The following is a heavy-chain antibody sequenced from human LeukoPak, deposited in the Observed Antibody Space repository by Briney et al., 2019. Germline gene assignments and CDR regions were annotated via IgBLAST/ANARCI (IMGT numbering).Heavy chain of an antibody. CDR3: ARDLNWETY. CDR2: ISGSGGST. CDR1: GFTFSSYG. Sequence: GTLRLSCAASGFTFSSYGMSWVHQAPGKGLEWVSAISGSGGSTYYADSVKGRFTISRDNAKNSLYLQMNSLRAEDTAVYYCARDLNWETYWGQGTPVTVSS. D-gene: IGHD7-27*01. V-gene: IGHV3-23*01. J-gene: IGHJ4*02.